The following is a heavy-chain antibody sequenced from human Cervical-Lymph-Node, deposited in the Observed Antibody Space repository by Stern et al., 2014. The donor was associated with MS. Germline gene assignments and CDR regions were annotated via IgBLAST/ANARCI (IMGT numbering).Heavy chain of an antibody. CDR3: ARLNSGGYFDY. CDR1: GFSLSSSGMR. J-gene: IGHJ4*02. V-gene: IGHV2-70*04. D-gene: IGHD1-26*01. CDR2: IDWDDDK. Sequence: ESGPALVKPTQTLTLTCTFSGFSLSSSGMRVSWIRQPPGKALEWLARIDWDDDKFYSTSLKTRLTISKETSKNQVVLLMTNVDPGDSATYYCARLNSGGYFDYWGQGTLVTVSS.